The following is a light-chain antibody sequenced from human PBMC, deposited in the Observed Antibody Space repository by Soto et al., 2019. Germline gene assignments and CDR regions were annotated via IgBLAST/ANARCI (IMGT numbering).Light chain of an antibody. CDR3: CSYATTFYV. Sequence: QSALTQPRSVSGSLGKSVTISCIGPTFDVDSSNYVSWYQQHPGKAPKLIIYDVSERPSGVPDRFSGSKSGSTASLTISGLQAEDEADYYCCSYATTFYVFGSGTKLTVL. CDR2: DVS. CDR1: TFDVDSSNY. J-gene: IGLJ1*01. V-gene: IGLV2-11*01.